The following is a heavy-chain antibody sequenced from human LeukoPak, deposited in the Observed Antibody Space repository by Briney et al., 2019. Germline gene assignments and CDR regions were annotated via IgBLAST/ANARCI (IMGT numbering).Heavy chain of an antibody. CDR3: TPVMVEVRGF. Sequence: PGGSLRLSCAASGFIFNKAWMNWARQAPGKGPEWVGRIKSNNDGGTTDYASPVEGRFIISRDDSKNTIYLQMNRLIIDDTAIYYCTPVMVEVRGFWGQGALVTVSS. CDR1: GFIFNKAW. CDR2: IKSNNDGGTT. V-gene: IGHV3-15*01. D-gene: IGHD2-21*01. J-gene: IGHJ4*02.